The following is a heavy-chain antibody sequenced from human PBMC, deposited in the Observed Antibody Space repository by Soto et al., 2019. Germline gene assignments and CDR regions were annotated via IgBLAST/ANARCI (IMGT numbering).Heavy chain of an antibody. CDR1: GFTFSDSA. CDR3: TRHVDCSGGSCYSGYYYYMDV. J-gene: IGHJ6*03. V-gene: IGHV3-73*01. Sequence: EVQLVESGGGLVQPGGSLKLSCAASGFTFSDSAMHWVRQASGKGLEWVGRIRSKPNTDATAYAASVKGRFTISRDDSKNTAYLQMNSLKTEDTAVYYFTRHVDCSGGSCYSGYYYYMDVWGKGTTVTVSS. D-gene: IGHD2-15*01. CDR2: IRSKPNTDAT.